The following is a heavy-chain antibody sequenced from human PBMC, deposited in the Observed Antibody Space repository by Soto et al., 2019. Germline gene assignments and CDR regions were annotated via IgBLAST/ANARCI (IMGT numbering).Heavy chain of an antibody. Sequence: ASVKVSCKASGGTFSSYTISWVRQAPGQGLEWMGRIIPILGIANYAQKFQGRVTITADKSTSTAYMELSSLRSEDTAVYYCASEITEAPKALDIWDQGTMVTVSS. J-gene: IGHJ3*02. V-gene: IGHV1-69*02. CDR2: IIPILGIA. CDR3: ASEITEAPKALDI. CDR1: GGTFSSYT. D-gene: IGHD1-20*01.